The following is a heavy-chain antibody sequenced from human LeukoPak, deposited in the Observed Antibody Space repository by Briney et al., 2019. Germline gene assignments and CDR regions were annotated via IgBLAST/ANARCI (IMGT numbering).Heavy chain of an antibody. CDR2: INHSGST. J-gene: IGHJ4*02. CDR1: GGSFSGYY. CDR3: ARVGYSSSWQYYFDY. V-gene: IGHV4-34*01. D-gene: IGHD6-13*01. Sequence: SETLSLTCAVYGGSFSGYYWNWIRQPPGKGLEWIGEINHSGSTNYNPSLKSRVTISVDTSKNQFSLKLSSVTAADTALYYCARVGYSSSWQYYFDYWGQGTLVTVSS.